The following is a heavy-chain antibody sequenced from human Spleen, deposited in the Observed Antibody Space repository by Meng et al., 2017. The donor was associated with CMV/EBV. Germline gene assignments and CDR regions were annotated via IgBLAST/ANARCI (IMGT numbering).Heavy chain of an antibody. Sequence: SETLSLTCTASGGSVSSGSYYWTWLRQPPGKGLEWIGYIYYSGSTNYNPSLKSRVTMSVDTSKNQFSLKLSSVTAADTAVYYCARSQLGIWVFDNWGQGALVTVSS. CDR3: ARSQLGIWVFDN. CDR1: GGSVSSGSYY. D-gene: IGHD7-27*01. V-gene: IGHV4-61*01. J-gene: IGHJ4*02. CDR2: IYYSGST.